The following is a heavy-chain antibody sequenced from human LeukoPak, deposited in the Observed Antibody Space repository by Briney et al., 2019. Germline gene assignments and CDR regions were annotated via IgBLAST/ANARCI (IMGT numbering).Heavy chain of an antibody. J-gene: IGHJ4*02. CDR3: ARGGLSSNDY. V-gene: IGHV3-74*01. Sequence: GGSLRLSCAASGFTFSSYWMHWVRHAPGKGLVWVSRIKTDGSDTYHADSVKGRFTISRDNAKNTLYLQMHSLRAEDTAVYYCARGGLSSNDYWGQGALVTVSS. CDR1: GFTFSSYW. D-gene: IGHD6-19*01. CDR2: IKTDGSDT.